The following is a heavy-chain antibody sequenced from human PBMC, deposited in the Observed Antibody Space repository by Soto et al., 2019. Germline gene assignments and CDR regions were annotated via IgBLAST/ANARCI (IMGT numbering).Heavy chain of an antibody. Sequence: ASVKVSCKASGYTFSDFDINWLRQAAGQGPEWMGWMNAKSGDTFSAQRLQGKFNMTWDTSLSTAYMEVGSLTSDDAAIYYCARGNPFNYAGMDVWGQGTTVTVSS. CDR1: GYTFSDFD. D-gene: IGHD3-16*01. J-gene: IGHJ6*02. V-gene: IGHV1-8*01. CDR2: MNAKSGDT. CDR3: ARGNPFNYAGMDV.